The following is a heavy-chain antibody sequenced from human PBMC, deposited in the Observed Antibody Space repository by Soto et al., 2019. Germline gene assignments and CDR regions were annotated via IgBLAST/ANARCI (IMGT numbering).Heavy chain of an antibody. CDR1: GYTFTSYA. CDR2: INAGNGNT. J-gene: IGHJ6*02. V-gene: IGHV1-3*01. D-gene: IGHD3-3*01. Sequence: ASVKVSCKASGYTFTSYAMHWVRQAPGQRLEWMGWINAGNGNTKYSQKFQGRVTITRDTSASTAYMELSSLRSEDTAVYYCARVGDPEALRFLEWLPTSKYYYGMDVWGQGTTVTVSS. CDR3: ARVGDPEALRFLEWLPTSKYYYGMDV.